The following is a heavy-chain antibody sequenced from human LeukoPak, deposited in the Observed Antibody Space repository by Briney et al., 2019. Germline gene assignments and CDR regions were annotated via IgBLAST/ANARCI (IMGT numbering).Heavy chain of an antibody. CDR3: AKDPHSSGGYFDY. CDR1: GFTSSSYA. CDR2: ISGSGGST. J-gene: IGHJ4*02. Sequence: GGSLRLSCAASGFTSSSYAMSWVRQAPGKGLEWVSAISGSGGSTYYADSVKGRFTISRDNSKNTLYLQMNSLRAEDTAVYYCAKDPHSSGGYFDYWGQGTLVTVSS. D-gene: IGHD1-26*01. V-gene: IGHV3-23*01.